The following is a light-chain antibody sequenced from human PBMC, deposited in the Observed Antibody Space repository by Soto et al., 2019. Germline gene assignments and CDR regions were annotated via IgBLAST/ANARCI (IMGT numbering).Light chain of an antibody. CDR1: SSDVGGYNY. J-gene: IGLJ3*02. CDR2: EVS. V-gene: IGLV2-14*01. Sequence: QSVLTQPASVSGSPGQSITISCTGTSSDVGGYNYVSWYQQHPGKAPKLMIYEVSNRPSGVSNRFSGSKSGNTDSLTISGLQGEDEADYYCSSYTSSSTLGVFGGGTKLTVL. CDR3: SSYTSSSTLGV.